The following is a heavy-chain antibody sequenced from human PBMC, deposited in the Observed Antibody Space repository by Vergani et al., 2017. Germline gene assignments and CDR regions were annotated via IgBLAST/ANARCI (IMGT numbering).Heavy chain of an antibody. D-gene: IGHD4-17*01. J-gene: IGHJ4*02. V-gene: IGHV4-39*01. CDR1: GGSISTSTSY. Sequence: QLQLQESGPGLVKPSETLSLTCTVSGGSISTSTSYWTWIRQPPGRGLEWIGTIHYTGSTFNSPSLKSRITMYADTSKNHFSLELTSVTAADTAVYYCVGHNLFGDYQTGIDYWGLGTLVTVSS. CDR3: VGHNLFGDYQTGIDY. CDR2: IHYTGST.